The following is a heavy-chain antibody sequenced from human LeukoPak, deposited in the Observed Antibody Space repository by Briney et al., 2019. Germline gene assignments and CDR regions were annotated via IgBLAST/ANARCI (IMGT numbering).Heavy chain of an antibody. J-gene: IGHJ5*02. CDR3: ARDGGFCSGSFCYRLFDP. CDR1: GFTFSSHN. CDR2: ISDSSITM. D-gene: IGHD2-15*01. V-gene: IGHV3-48*04. Sequence: PGGSLRLSCAASGFTFSSHNMVWVRQPPGKGLEWISYISDSSITMYYADSVKGRFTISRDNAKNSLYLQMNSLRAEDTAVYYCARDGGFCSGSFCYRLFDPWGQGTLVTVSS.